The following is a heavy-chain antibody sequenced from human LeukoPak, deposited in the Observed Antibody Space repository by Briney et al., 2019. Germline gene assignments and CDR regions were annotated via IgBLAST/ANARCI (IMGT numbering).Heavy chain of an antibody. CDR2: INHSGST. J-gene: IGHJ4*02. CDR1: GGSFSGYY. D-gene: IGHD5-18*01. Sequence: SETLSLTCAVYGGSFSGYYWSWIRQPPGKGLEWIGEINHSGSTNYNPSLKSRVTISVDTSKNQFSLKLTSVTAADTAVYYCARGSSGYSYGWSQGTLVTVSS. CDR3: ARGSSGYSYG. V-gene: IGHV4-34*01.